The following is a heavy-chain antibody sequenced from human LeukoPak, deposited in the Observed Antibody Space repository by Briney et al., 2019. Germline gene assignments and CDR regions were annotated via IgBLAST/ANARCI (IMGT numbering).Heavy chain of an antibody. V-gene: IGHV4-34*01. CDR3: AFRRYYYDSSGYFDY. CDR2: INHSGST. Sequence: PSETLSLTCAVYGGSFSGYYWSWIRQPPGKGLEWIGEINHSGSTNYNPSLKSRVTISVDTSKNQFSLKLSSVTAADTAVYYCAFRRYYYDSSGYFDYWGRGTLVTVSS. CDR1: GGSFSGYY. J-gene: IGHJ4*02. D-gene: IGHD3-22*01.